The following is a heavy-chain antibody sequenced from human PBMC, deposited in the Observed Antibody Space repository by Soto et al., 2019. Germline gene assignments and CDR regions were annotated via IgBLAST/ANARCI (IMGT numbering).Heavy chain of an antibody. Sequence: GASVKVSCKASGGTFSSYAISWVRQAPGQGLEWMGGIIPIFGTANHAQKFQGRVTITADESTSTAYMELSSLRSEDTAVYYCARDIRGPYCGGDCYWFDPWGQGTLVTVSS. CDR2: IIPIFGTA. CDR3: ARDIRGPYCGGDCYWFDP. J-gene: IGHJ5*02. CDR1: GGTFSSYA. D-gene: IGHD2-21*02. V-gene: IGHV1-69*13.